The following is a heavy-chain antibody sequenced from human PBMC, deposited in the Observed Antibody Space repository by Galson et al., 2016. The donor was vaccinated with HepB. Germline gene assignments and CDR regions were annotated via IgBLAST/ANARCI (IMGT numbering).Heavy chain of an antibody. CDR2: IWYDGSNK. J-gene: IGHJ4*02. CDR1: GFIFSSYG. Sequence: SLRLSCAASGFIFSSYGMHWVRQALGKGLEWVAVIWYDGSNKYYADSVKGRFTISRDNSKNTLYLQMNSLRAEDTAVYYCARIRGYSYGYVDYWGQGTLVTVSS. D-gene: IGHD5-18*01. CDR3: ARIRGYSYGYVDY. V-gene: IGHV3-33*01.